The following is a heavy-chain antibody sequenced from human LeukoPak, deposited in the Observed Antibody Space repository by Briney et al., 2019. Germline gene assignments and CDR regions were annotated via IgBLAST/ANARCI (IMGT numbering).Heavy chain of an antibody. D-gene: IGHD6-19*01. J-gene: IGHJ5*02. CDR2: IYTSGST. CDR3: ANTAVAGRIGWFDP. CDR1: GGSISSGSYY. Sequence: SSETLSLTCTVSGGSISSGSYYWSWIRQPAGKGLEWIGRIYTSGSTNYNPSLKSRVTISVDTSKNQLSLKLSSVTAADTAVYYCANTAVAGRIGWFDPWGQGTLVTVSS. V-gene: IGHV4-61*02.